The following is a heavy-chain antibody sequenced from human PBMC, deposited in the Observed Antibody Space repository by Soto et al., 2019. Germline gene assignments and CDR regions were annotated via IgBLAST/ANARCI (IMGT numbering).Heavy chain of an antibody. CDR1: GFSLTTRGVG. CDR3: AHRPRGYSYHFDY. D-gene: IGHD5-18*01. J-gene: IGHJ4*02. Sequence: QITLKESGPTLVKPTQTLTLTCTFSGFSLTTRGVGVGWIRQPPGKALEWLALIYWDDDEGYSPSLKSRLTITKDTSKDRVVLTMTKMDPVDTATYFCAHRPRGYSYHFDYGGQGTLVSVSS. CDR2: IYWDDDE. V-gene: IGHV2-5*02.